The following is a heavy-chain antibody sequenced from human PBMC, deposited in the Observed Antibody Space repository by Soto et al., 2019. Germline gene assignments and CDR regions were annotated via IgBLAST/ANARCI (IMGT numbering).Heavy chain of an antibody. CDR1: GFTFSSYG. CDR3: AKDLGEWELLRGVFDY. J-gene: IGHJ4*02. CDR2: ISYDGSNK. D-gene: IGHD1-26*01. V-gene: IGHV3-30*18. Sequence: PGGSLRLSCAASGFTFSSYGMHWVRQAPGKGLEWVAVISYDGSNKYYADSVKGRSTISRDNSKNTLYLQMNSLRAEDTAVYYCAKDLGEWELLRGVFDYWGQGTLVTVSS.